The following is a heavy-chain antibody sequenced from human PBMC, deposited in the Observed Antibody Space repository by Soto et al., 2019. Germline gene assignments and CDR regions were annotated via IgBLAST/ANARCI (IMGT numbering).Heavy chain of an antibody. CDR3: ARSRYCSGGSCYSLGWFDP. CDR1: GGSISSGDYY. J-gene: IGHJ5*02. V-gene: IGHV4-30-4*01. CDR2: IYYSGST. Sequence: ASETLSLTCTVSGGSISSGDYYWSWIRQPPGKGLEWIGYIYYSGSTYYNPSLKSRVTIPVDTSKNQFSLKLSSVTAADTAVYYCARSRYCSGGSCYSLGWFDPWGQGTLVTV. D-gene: IGHD2-15*01.